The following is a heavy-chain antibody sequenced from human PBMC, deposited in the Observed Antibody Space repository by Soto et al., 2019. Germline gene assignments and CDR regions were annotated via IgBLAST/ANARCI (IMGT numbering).Heavy chain of an antibody. J-gene: IGHJ4*02. CDR1: GFTFSSYG. Sequence: GGSLRVSCAASGFTFSSYGMHWFRQAPGKGREWVEVIWYDGSNKYYADSVKGRFTISRDNSKNTLYLQMNSLRAEDTAVYYCARGPYYYGSGSSYYFDYWGQGTLVTVSS. D-gene: IGHD3-10*01. CDR3: ARGPYYYGSGSSYYFDY. V-gene: IGHV3-33*01. CDR2: IWYDGSNK.